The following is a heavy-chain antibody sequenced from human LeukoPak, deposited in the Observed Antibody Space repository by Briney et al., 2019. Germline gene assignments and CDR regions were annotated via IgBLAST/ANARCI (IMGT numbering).Heavy chain of an antibody. CDR2: GHYSGTT. CDR1: GVSTNSHY. D-gene: IGHD3/OR15-3a*01. CDR3: VRHGTGTGYPLHY. Sequence: PSETLSLTCTVPGVSTNSHYWSWIRQSPGKGLEWIAYGHYSGTTNYNPSLKSRVTISVDTSKNQFSLKLTSVSAADTAMYYCVRHGTGTGYPLHYWGLGTLVTVSS. V-gene: IGHV4-59*08. J-gene: IGHJ4*02.